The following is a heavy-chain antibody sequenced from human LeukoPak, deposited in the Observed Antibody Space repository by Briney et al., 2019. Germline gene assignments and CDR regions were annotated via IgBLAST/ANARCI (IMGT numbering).Heavy chain of an antibody. D-gene: IGHD5-12*01. CDR2: IYYSGST. V-gene: IGHV4-59*08. CDR3: ARRPYGGYDY. CDR1: GGSISPYY. J-gene: IGHJ4*02. Sequence: SETLSLTCTVSGGSISPYYWSWIRQAPGKGLEWIGYIYYSGSTNYNSSLKSRVTISLDTSNNQFSLILKSVTAADTAVYYCARRPYGGYDYWGQGTLVTVSS.